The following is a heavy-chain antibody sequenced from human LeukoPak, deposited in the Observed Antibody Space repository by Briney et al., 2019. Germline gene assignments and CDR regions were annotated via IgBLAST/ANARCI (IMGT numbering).Heavy chain of an antibody. D-gene: IGHD2-8*02. J-gene: IGHJ4*02. CDR3: ASARALVVGSSWYFDY. V-gene: IGHV3-33*01. Sequence: TGRSLRLSCAAAGFTFSSHGMHWVRQAPGKGLEWVSLVWYDGSEKYYADSVKGRFTISRDNSKNTLYLQINSLRAEDTAQYYCASARALVVGSSWYFDYWGQGTLVTVSS. CDR1: GFTFSSHG. CDR2: VWYDGSEK.